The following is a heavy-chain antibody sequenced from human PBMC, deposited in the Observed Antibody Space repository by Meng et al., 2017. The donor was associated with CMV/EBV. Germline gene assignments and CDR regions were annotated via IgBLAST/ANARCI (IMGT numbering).Heavy chain of an antibody. D-gene: IGHD2-8*01. V-gene: IGHV3-30-3*01. CDR1: GFTFSSYA. CDR2: ISYDGSNK. J-gene: IGHJ6*02. Sequence: GESLKISCAASGFTFSSYAMHWVRQAPGKGLEWVAVISYDGSNKYYADSVKGRFTISRDNSKNTLYLQMNGLRAEDTAVYYCARGYCTNGVCYREPYYGMDVWGQGTTVTVSS. CDR3: ARGYCTNGVCYREPYYGMDV.